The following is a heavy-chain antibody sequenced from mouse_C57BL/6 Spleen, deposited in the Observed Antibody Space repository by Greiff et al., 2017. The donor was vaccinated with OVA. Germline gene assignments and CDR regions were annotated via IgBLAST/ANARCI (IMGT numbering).Heavy chain of an antibody. Sequence: VQLQQPGAELVRPGSSVKLSCKASGYTFTSYWMHWVKQRPIQGLEWIGNIDPSDSETHYNQKFKDKATLTVDKSSSTAYMQLSSLTSEDSAVYYCARDYGNDEDAMDYWGQGTSVTVSS. CDR1: GYTFTSYW. CDR3: ARDYGNDEDAMDY. J-gene: IGHJ4*01. V-gene: IGHV1-52*01. D-gene: IGHD2-2*01. CDR2: IDPSDSET.